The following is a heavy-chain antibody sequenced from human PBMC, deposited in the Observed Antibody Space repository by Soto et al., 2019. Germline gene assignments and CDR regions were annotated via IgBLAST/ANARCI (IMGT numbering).Heavy chain of an antibody. CDR1: GFTFSSYA. Sequence: GGSLRLSCAASGFTFSSYAMSWVRQAPGKGLEWVSTINGNDGSTYYADSVKGRFTISRDNSKSTLYLQMNSLRVEDTAVYYCAKAGTIFGVVMNNWFDPWGQGTLVTVSS. CDR2: INGNDGST. D-gene: IGHD3-3*01. J-gene: IGHJ5*02. V-gene: IGHV3-23*01. CDR3: AKAGTIFGVVMNNWFDP.